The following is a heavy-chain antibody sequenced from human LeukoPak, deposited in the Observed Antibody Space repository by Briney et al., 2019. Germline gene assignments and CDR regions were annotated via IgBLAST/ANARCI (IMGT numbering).Heavy chain of an antibody. CDR3: ARGFRLSGIEDWFDP. D-gene: IGHD1-26*01. Sequence: ASVKVSCKASGYTFTAYYLHWVRLAPGQGLEWMGWITPNSGGTKYAQRFQGRVTMTRDTSISTAYMELSGLRSDDTAVYYCARGFRLSGIEDWFDPWGQGTLVTVSS. CDR2: ITPNSGGT. J-gene: IGHJ5*02. V-gene: IGHV1-2*02. CDR1: GYTFTAYY.